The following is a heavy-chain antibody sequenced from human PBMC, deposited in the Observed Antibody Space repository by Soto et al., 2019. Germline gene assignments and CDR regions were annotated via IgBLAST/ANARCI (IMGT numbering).Heavy chain of an antibody. CDR2: ISYDGSNK. CDR1: GFTFCSYG. V-gene: IGHV3-30*18. Sequence: GGSLRLSCAASGFTFCSYGMHWVRQAPGKGLEWVAVISYDGSNKYYADSVKGRFTISRDNSKNTLYLQMNSLRAEDTAGYYCSEELGYYGDFFFDYWGQGTLVTVSS. CDR3: SEELGYYGDFFFDY. D-gene: IGHD4-17*01. J-gene: IGHJ4*02.